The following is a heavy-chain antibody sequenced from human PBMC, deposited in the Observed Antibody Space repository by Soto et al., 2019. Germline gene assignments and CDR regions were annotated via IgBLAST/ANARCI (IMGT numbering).Heavy chain of an antibody. V-gene: IGHV3-23*01. CDR2: ISGSGGST. D-gene: IGHD3-10*01. Sequence: EVQLLESGGGLVQPGGSLRLSCAASGFTFSSYAMSWVRQAPGKGLEWVSAISGSGGSTYYADSVKGRFTISRDNSKNTLYLQMNSLRAEDTAAYYCAKDHGYYGSGTGESWGQGTLVTVSS. CDR1: GFTFSSYA. CDR3: AKDHGYYGSGTGES. J-gene: IGHJ5*02.